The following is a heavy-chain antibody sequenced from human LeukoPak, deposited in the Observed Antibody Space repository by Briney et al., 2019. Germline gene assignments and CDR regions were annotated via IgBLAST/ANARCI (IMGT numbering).Heavy chain of an antibody. D-gene: IGHD6-6*01. CDR3: ASNGAARPFDY. CDR2: IYTSGST. J-gene: IGHJ4*02. V-gene: IGHV4-61*02. Sequence: SETLSLTCTVSGGSISGNNYYWGWIRQPAGKGLEWIGRIYTSGSTNYNPSLKSRVTISVDTSKNQFSLKLSSATAADTAVYYCASNGAARPFDYWGQGTLVTVSS. CDR1: GGSISGNNYY.